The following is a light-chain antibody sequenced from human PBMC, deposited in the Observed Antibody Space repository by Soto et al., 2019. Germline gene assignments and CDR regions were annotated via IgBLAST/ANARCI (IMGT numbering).Light chain of an antibody. CDR3: SSYTSSSTLDYV. J-gene: IGLJ1*01. CDR1: SSDVGGYNY. V-gene: IGLV2-14*01. CDR2: DVS. Sequence: QSVLTQPASVSGSPGQSITISCTGTSSDVGGYNYVPWYQQHPGKAPKLMIYDVSNRPSGVSNRFSGSKSGNTASLTISGLQAEDEAYYYCSSYTSSSTLDYVFGTGTKVTVL.